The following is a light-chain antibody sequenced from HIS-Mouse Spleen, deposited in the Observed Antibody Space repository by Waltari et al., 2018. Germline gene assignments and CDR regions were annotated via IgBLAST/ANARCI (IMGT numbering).Light chain of an antibody. CDR3: SSYAGSNNLV. Sequence: QSALTQPPSASGSPGQSVTISCTGTSRDVGGYNYLSWYQQHPGKAPKLMIYEVSKRPSGVPDRFSGSKSGNTASLTVSGLQAEDEADYYCSSYAGSNNLVFGGGTKLTVL. CDR2: EVS. J-gene: IGLJ2*01. V-gene: IGLV2-8*01. CDR1: SRDVGGYNY.